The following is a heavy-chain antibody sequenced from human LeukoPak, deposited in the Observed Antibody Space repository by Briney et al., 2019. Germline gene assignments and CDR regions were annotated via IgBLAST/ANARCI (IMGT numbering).Heavy chain of an antibody. CDR2: IYTSGST. D-gene: IGHD5-24*01. CDR1: GNSISSGDNY. Sequence: SETLSLTCTVSGNSISSGDNYWSWIRQPAGKGLEWIGRIYTSGSTNYNPSLKSRVTISGDTSKNQFSLRLSSVTAADTAVYYCARGGARQLYYFDYWGQGTLVTVSS. V-gene: IGHV4-61*02. J-gene: IGHJ4*02. CDR3: ARGGARQLYYFDY.